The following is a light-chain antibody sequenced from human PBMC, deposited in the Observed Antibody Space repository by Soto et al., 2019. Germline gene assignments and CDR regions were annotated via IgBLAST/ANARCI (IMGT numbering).Light chain of an antibody. CDR3: QQYSSYSS. J-gene: IGKJ2*01. CDR1: QSISGW. V-gene: IGKV1-5*01. CDR2: DAS. Sequence: DIQMTQSPSTLSVSVGDRVTITCRASQSISGWLAWYQQKPGKAPNLLISDASSLESGVPSRFSGSGSGTEFTLTISGLQPDDFATYSCQQYSSYSSFGQGTKLEIK.